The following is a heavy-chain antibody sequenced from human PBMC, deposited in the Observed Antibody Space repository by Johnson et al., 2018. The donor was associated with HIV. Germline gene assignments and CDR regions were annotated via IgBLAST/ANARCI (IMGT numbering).Heavy chain of an antibody. CDR3: ARTRQGAFDI. V-gene: IGHV3-30*02. CDR1: GFTFSSYG. D-gene: IGHD1-14*01. CDR2: IRYDGSNK. J-gene: IGHJ3*02. Sequence: QVQLVESGGGVVQPGGSLRLSCAASGFTFSSYGMHWVRQAPGQGLEWVAFIRYDGSNKYYADSVKGRFTISRDNAKNSLYLQINSLRAEDTALYCCARTRQGAFDIWGQGTMVTVSS.